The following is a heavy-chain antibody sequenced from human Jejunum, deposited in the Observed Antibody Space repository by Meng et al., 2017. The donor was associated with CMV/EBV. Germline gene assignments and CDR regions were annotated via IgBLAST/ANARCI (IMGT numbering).Heavy chain of an antibody. CDR2: YTGNT. V-gene: IGHV4-61*01. Sequence: TVSGGSVSSDNYYWSWIRQPPGKGLEWIGYTGNTNYNPSLRSRVTISTDASKNQFSLRLTSVTTADTAVYYCARWSGSGSDPFADYWGQGTLVTVSS. D-gene: IGHD3-10*01. CDR1: GGSVSSDNYY. J-gene: IGHJ4*02. CDR3: ARWSGSGSDPFADY.